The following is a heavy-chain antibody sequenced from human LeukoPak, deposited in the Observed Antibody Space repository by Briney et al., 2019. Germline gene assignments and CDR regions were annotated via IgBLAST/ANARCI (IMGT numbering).Heavy chain of an antibody. D-gene: IGHD5-12*01. CDR2: ISYDGSNK. V-gene: IGHV3-30*04. CDR1: GFTFSSYA. Sequence: GGSLRLSCAASGFTFSSYAMHWVRQAPGKGLEWVAVISYDGSNKYYADSVKGRFTISRDNSKNTLYLQMNSLRAEDTAVYYCARDGNEWLRLTSVYYYYYMDVWGKGTTVTVSS. J-gene: IGHJ6*03. CDR3: ARDGNEWLRLTSVYYYYYMDV.